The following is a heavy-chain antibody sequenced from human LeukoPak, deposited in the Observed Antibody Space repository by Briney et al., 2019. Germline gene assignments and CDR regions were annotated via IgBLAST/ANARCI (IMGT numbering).Heavy chain of an antibody. J-gene: IGHJ4*02. V-gene: IGHV1-2*02. Sequence: ASVRVSCKASGYTFTDYYLHWVRQAPGQGLEWMGWINPHSCGTNYAQKFQGRVTMTRDTSITTAYMELNRLRSDDTAVYYCARAYTSPNGPYWGQGILVTVSS. CDR2: INPHSCGT. D-gene: IGHD3-16*01. CDR3: ARAYTSPNGPY. CDR1: GYTFTDYY.